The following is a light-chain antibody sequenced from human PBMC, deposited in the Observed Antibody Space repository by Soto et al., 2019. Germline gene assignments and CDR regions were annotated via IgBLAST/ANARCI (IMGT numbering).Light chain of an antibody. J-gene: IGKJ1*01. CDR2: GAY. Sequence: EILFTQSPSTLSASPVERATMSCRASQSVGYHLAWYQQKTGQAPSHILYGAYTRATGIPAMFSGSGSGTDFTLTISSLQSEDFAVYYCQHYNYWPPKTFGQGTKV. CDR1: QSVGYH. V-gene: IGKV3-15*01. CDR3: QHYNYWPPKT.